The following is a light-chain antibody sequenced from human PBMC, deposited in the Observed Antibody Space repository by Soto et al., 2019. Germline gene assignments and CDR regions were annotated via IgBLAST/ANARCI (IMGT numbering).Light chain of an antibody. V-gene: IGKV3-20*01. Sequence: EIVLTQSPGTLSLSPGERATLTCRASQSITSRYLAWYQQKPGQAHRLLIYGASIRASGISDRFSGSGSGTDLRPTITGLEAEDYEVYYCQHHGSSARTFTFGPGTKVDI. CDR3: QHHGSSARTFT. CDR2: GAS. J-gene: IGKJ3*01. CDR1: QSITSRY.